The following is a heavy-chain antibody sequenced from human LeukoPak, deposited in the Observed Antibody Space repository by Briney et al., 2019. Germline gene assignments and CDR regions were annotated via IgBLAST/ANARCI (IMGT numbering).Heavy chain of an antibody. D-gene: IGHD6-19*01. CDR2: ISGSGGST. Sequence: PAGSLRLSCAASGVTFSSYAMSWVRRAPGKGLEWGSAISGSGGSTYYADSVKGRFTISRDNSKNTLYLQMNSLRAEDTAVYYCASGKQWLVPGNWFDPWGQGTLVTVSS. CDR3: ASGKQWLVPGNWFDP. CDR1: GVTFSSYA. V-gene: IGHV3-23*01. J-gene: IGHJ5*02.